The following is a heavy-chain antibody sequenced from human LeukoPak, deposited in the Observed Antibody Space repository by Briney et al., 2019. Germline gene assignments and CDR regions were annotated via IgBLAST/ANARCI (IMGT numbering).Heavy chain of an antibody. CDR3: AKTDSADFDWLLSLDY. V-gene: IGHV3-23*01. CDR2: ISGSGGST. CDR1: GFTFSSYA. Sequence: GGSLRLSCAASGFTFSSYAMSWVRQAPGKGLEWVSAISGSGGSTYYADSVKGRFTISRDNSKNTLYLQLNSLRAEDTAVYYCAKTDSADFDWLLSLDYWGQGTLVTVSS. D-gene: IGHD3-9*01. J-gene: IGHJ4*02.